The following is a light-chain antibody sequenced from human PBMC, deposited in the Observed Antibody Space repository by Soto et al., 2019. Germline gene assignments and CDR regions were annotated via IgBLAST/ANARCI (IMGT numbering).Light chain of an antibody. V-gene: IGKV1-5*01. CDR1: QSISSW. J-gene: IGKJ1*01. CDR3: QQYNSYLRT. CDR2: DAS. Sequence: GDRVTITCRASQSISSWLAWYQQKPGKAPKLLIYDASSLESGVPSRFSGSGSGTECTLTISSLQPDDFATYYCQQYNSYLRTFGQGTKVEIK.